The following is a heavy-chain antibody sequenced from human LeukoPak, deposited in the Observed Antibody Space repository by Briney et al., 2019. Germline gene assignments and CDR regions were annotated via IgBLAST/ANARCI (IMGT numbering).Heavy chain of an antibody. D-gene: IGHD6-13*01. V-gene: IGHV6-1*01. CDR3: ARSEVRVSSSRNIFDY. J-gene: IGHJ4*02. Sequence: SQSLSLTCAISGDSVSSNSAAWNWIRQSPSRGLEWLGRTYYRSKWYNDYAVSVKSRITINPDTSKNQFSLQLNSVTPEDTAVYYCARSEVRVSSSRNIFDYWGQGTLATVSS. CDR1: GDSVSSNSAA. CDR2: TYYRSKWYN.